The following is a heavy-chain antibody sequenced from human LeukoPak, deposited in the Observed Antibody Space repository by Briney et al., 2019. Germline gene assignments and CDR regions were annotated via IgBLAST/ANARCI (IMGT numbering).Heavy chain of an antibody. CDR2: FDPEDGET. CDR1: GYTLTELS. J-gene: IGHJ6*02. D-gene: IGHD6-13*01. V-gene: IGHV1-24*01. Sequence: GASVKVSCKVSGYTLTELSMHWVRQAPGKGLEWMGGFDPEDGETIYAQKFQGRVTMTEDTSTDTAYMELSSLRSEDTAVYYCATVAGPEGYYGMDVWGQGTTVTVSS. CDR3: ATVAGPEGYYGMDV.